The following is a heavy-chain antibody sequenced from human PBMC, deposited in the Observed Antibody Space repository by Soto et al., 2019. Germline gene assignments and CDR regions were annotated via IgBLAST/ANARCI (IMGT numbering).Heavy chain of an antibody. CDR1: GFTFSSYG. D-gene: IGHD1-1*01. Sequence: QVQLVESGGGVVQPGRSLRLSCAASGFTFSSYGMHWVRQAPGKGLEWVAVIWYDGSNKYYADSVKGRFTISRDNSKNTLYLQMNSLRAEDTAVYYCARDLLRNGDYVGYWGQGTLVTVSS. V-gene: IGHV3-33*01. CDR2: IWYDGSNK. CDR3: ARDLLRNGDYVGY. J-gene: IGHJ4*02.